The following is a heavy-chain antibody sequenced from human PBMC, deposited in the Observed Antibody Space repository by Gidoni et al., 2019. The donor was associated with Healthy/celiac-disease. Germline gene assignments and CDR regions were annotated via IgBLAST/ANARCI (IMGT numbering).Heavy chain of an antibody. D-gene: IGHD4-17*01. CDR2: IDPGASDT. CDR3: ARIYGDSISNWFDP. V-gene: IGHV5-51*01. CDR1: GYSFTSNG. J-gene: IGHJ5*02. Sequence: EVQLVQSGAAVKKRGGSQQLPCKGSGYSFTSNGIGWVRQMPGKGLEWMGIIDPGASDTSYSPSFQGQVTSSADKSLSTAYLQWRSLKASDTAMYYCARIYGDSISNWFDPWGQGTLVTVSS.